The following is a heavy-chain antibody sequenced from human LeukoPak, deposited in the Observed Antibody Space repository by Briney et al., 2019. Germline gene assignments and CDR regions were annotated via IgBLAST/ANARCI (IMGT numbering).Heavy chain of an antibody. J-gene: IGHJ4*02. CDR2: IGASGGST. CDR1: GFTFGDYG. Sequence: PGRSLGLSCTASGFTFGDYGMSWVRQAPGKGLEWVSGIGASGGSTYYADSVKGRFTISRDNSKNTLYLQMNSLRTEDTAVYYCAKAEGYDILPGLDYWGQGTLVTVSS. CDR3: AKAEGYDILPGLDY. V-gene: IGHV3-23*01. D-gene: IGHD3-9*01.